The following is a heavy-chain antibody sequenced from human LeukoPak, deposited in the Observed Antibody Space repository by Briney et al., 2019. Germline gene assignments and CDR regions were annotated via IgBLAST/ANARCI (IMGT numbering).Heavy chain of an antibody. Sequence: GGSLRLSCAASGFTFSSYWMHWVRQAPGKGLVWVSRINSDGSSTSYADSVKGRFTISRDNSKNTLYLQMISLRAEDTAVYYCAKGHCSSISCYAGRPLDYWGQGTLVTVSS. CDR2: INSDGSST. CDR3: AKGHCSSISCYAGRPLDY. D-gene: IGHD2-2*01. CDR1: GFTFSSYW. J-gene: IGHJ4*02. V-gene: IGHV3-74*01.